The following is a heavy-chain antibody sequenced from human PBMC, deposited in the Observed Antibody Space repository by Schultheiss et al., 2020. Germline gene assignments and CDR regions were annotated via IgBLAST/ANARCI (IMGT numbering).Heavy chain of an antibody. CDR1: GYSFTSYW. CDR3: ARHRIAVAGTVHYYGMDV. D-gene: IGHD6-19*01. Sequence: GESLKISCKGSGYSFTSYWIGWVRQMPGKGLEWMGMIYPGDSDTRYSPSFQGQVTISADKSISTAYLQWSSLKASDTAMYYCARHRIAVAGTVHYYGMDVWGQGTTVTVSS. J-gene: IGHJ6*02. CDR2: IYPGDSDT. V-gene: IGHV5-51*01.